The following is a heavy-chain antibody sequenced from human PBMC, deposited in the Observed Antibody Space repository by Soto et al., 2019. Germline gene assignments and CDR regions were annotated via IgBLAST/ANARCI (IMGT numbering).Heavy chain of an antibody. D-gene: IGHD5-18*01. CDR3: ARGNTFDY. CDR2: IYYSGST. CDR1: GGSINTYY. J-gene: IGHJ4*02. V-gene: IGHV4-59*01. Sequence: QVQLQESGPGLVKPSETLSLTCTDSGGSINTYYWSWIRQPPGKRLELIGYIYYSGSTNSNPSLKSRVTISVYTSKNQFSLKLSSVTAADTAVYHCARGNTFDYWGQGTLVTVSS.